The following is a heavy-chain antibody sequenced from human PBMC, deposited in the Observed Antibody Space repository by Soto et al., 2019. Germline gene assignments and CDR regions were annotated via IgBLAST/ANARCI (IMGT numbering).Heavy chain of an antibody. CDR2: IIPLFGTP. CDR3: ARGCETVGTTNTFAY. V-gene: IGHV1-69*06. J-gene: IGHJ4*02. D-gene: IGHD1-26*01. Sequence: QVQLVQSGAEVKKPGSSVKVSCKASGGTFSNYAINWVRQAPGHGLEWMGGIIPLFGTPNYAQKFQGRVTFTAHKSTSSAYMELRSLRSDDTTVYYSARGCETVGTTNTFAYWGQGTLVTVSS. CDR1: GGTFSNYA.